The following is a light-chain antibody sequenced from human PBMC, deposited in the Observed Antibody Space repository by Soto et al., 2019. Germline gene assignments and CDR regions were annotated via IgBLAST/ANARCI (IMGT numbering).Light chain of an antibody. V-gene: IGLV2-14*01. CDR1: SSDVGGYNY. CDR3: SSYTSSSTLV. J-gene: IGLJ2*01. CDR2: DVT. Sequence: QSALTQPASVSGSPGQSNTISCTGTSSDVGGYNYVSWYQQHPGIAPKLLIYDVTNRPSGVSNRFSGSKSGNTASLTISGLQAEDEADYYCSSYTSSSTLVFGGGTKLTVL.